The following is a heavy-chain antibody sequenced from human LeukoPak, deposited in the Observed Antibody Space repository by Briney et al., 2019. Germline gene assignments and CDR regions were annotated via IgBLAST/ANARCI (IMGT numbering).Heavy chain of an antibody. CDR1: GGSFSDYY. CDR3: ARDLGSAQPGF. CDR2: MYHSGSI. Sequence: SEALSLTCAVYGGSFSDYYWTWIRQPPGKGLEWIGEMYHSGSINYNPSLKSRVTISVDISKNQFSLRLNSVTAADTAVYYCARDLGSAQPGFWGQGTLVTVSS. V-gene: IGHV4-34*01. D-gene: IGHD6-25*01. J-gene: IGHJ4*02.